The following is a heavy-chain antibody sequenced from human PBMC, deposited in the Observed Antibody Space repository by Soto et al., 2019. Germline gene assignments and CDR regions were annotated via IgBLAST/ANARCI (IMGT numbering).Heavy chain of an antibody. CDR2: INPNSGGT. D-gene: IGHD6-6*01. Sequence: GASVKVSCKASGYTFTGYYIHWVRQAPGQGLEWMGWINPNSGGTNYAQKFQGWVTMTRDTSISTAYMELSRLRSDDTAVYYCARLSSSLNGMDVWGQGTTVTVSS. CDR1: GYTFTGYY. J-gene: IGHJ6*02. CDR3: ARLSSSLNGMDV. V-gene: IGHV1-2*04.